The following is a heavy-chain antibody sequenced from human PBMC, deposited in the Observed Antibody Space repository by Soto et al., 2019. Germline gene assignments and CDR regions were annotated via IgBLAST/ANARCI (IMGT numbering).Heavy chain of an antibody. CDR1: GYTFTGYY. CDR2: INPNSGDT. CDR3: ARDRFGSGSYFTSAGDY. D-gene: IGHD3-10*01. J-gene: IGHJ4*02. V-gene: IGHV1-2*02. Sequence: QVQVVQSGAEVKKPGASVKVSCKASGYTFTGYYMNWVRQAPGQGLEWMGWINPNSGDTHYAPKFQGRVTMTRDTSISTAYMMLNRLRSDDTAVYYCARDRFGSGSYFTSAGDYWGQGTLVTVSS.